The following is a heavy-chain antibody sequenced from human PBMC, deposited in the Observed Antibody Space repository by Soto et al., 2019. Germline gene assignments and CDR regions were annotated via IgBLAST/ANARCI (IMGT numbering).Heavy chain of an antibody. CDR3: ARDNPRQFNAFDI. D-gene: IGHD4-4*01. V-gene: IGHV3-33*01. Sequence: LRLSCAASGFTFSSYGMHWVRHAPGKGLEWVAVIWYDGSNKYYADSVKGRFTISRDNSKNTLYLQMNSLRAEDTAVYYCARDNPRQFNAFDIWGQGTMVTVSS. CDR1: GFTFSSYG. CDR2: IWYDGSNK. J-gene: IGHJ3*02.